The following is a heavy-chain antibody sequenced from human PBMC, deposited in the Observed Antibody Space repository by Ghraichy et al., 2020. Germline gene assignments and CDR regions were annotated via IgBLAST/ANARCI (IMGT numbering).Heavy chain of an antibody. Sequence: ASLKVSCKASGYTFTSYDINWVRQATGQGLEWMGWMNPNSGNTGYAQKFQGRVTMTRNTSISTAYMELSSLRSEDTAVYYCATSTSSRPGALDPWGQGTLVTVSS. CDR3: ATSTSSRPGALDP. J-gene: IGHJ5*02. CDR2: MNPNSGNT. V-gene: IGHV1-8*02. D-gene: IGHD2-2*01. CDR1: GYTFTSYD.